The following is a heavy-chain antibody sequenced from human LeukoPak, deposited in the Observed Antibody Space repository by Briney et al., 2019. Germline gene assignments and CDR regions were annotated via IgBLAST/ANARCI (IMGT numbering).Heavy chain of an antibody. CDR2: INWNGGST. CDR1: GFTFSSYW. CDR3: ARGGYATPPYYFDY. V-gene: IGHV3-20*04. J-gene: IGHJ4*02. Sequence: PGGSLRLSCAASGFTFSSYWMSWVRQAPGKGLEWVSGINWNGGSTGYADSVKGRFTISRDNAKNSLYLQMNSLRAEDTALYYCARGGYATPPYYFDYWGQGTLVTVSS. D-gene: IGHD2-2*01.